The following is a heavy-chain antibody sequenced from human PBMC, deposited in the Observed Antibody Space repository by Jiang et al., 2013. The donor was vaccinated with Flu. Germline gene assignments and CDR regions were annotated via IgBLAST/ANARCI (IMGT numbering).Heavy chain of an antibody. CDR2: INPSGGGT. CDR1: GYTFTSYY. V-gene: IGHV1-46*01. CDR3: ARLADGDYVSPGYNWFDP. D-gene: IGHD4-17*01. J-gene: IGHJ5*02. Sequence: QLVESGAEVKKPGASVKVSCKASGYTFTSYYMHWVRQAPGQGLEWMGIINPSGGGTSYAQKFQGRVTMTRDKSISTAYLQWSSLKASDTAMYYCARLADGDYVSPGYNWFDPWGQGTLVTVSS.